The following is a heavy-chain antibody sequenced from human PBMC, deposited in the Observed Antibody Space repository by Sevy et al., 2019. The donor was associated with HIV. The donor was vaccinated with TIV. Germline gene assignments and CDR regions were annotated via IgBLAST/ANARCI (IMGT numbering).Heavy chain of an antibody. CDR3: AREGITMALDY. J-gene: IGHJ4*02. D-gene: IGHD3-10*01. CDR1: GFTFSSYE. Sequence: GGSLRLSCAASGFTFSSYEMNWVRQAPGKGLEWVSYISSSGSTIYYADSMRGRFTISRDNAKNSLYLQMNSLRAEDTALYYCAREGITMALDYWGQGTLVTVSS. V-gene: IGHV3-48*03. CDR2: ISSSGSTI.